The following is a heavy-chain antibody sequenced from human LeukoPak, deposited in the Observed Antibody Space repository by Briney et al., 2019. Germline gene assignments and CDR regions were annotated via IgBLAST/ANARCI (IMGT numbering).Heavy chain of an antibody. CDR3: ARGPGPYCSGGSCYREYYYYYMDV. V-gene: IGHV1-18*01. CDR2: ISAYNGNT. CDR1: GYTFTSYG. D-gene: IGHD2-15*01. J-gene: IGHJ6*03. Sequence: ASAKVSCKASGYTFTSYGISWVRQAPGQGLEWMGWISAYNGNTNYAQKLQGRVTMTTDTSTSTAYMELRSLRSDDTAVYYCARGPGPYCSGGSCYREYYYYYMDVWGKGTTVTVSS.